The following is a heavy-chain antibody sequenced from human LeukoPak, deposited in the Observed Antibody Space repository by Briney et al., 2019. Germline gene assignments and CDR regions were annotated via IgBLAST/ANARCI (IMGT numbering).Heavy chain of an antibody. V-gene: IGHV1-2*06. J-gene: IGHJ4*02. CDR1: GYTFTGYY. D-gene: IGHD6-6*01. CDR2: INPNSGGT. Sequence: GASVKVSCKASGYTFTGYYMHWVRQAPGQGLEWMGRINPNSGGTNYAQKFRGRVTMTRDTSISTAYMELSRLRSDDTAVYYCARSRTPIAARRPYYFDYWGQGTLVTVSS. CDR3: ARSRTPIAARRPYYFDY.